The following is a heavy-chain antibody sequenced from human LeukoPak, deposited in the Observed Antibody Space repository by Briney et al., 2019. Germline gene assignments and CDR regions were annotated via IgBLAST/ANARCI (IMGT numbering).Heavy chain of an antibody. J-gene: IGHJ6*02. CDR2: IYRGGST. CDR3: ARGSGGYYDSGRRYYYGMDV. D-gene: IGHD3-22*01. CDR1: GFTVSSNY. V-gene: IGHV3-66*01. Sequence: GGSLRLSCAASGFTVSSNYVSWVRQAPGKGLEWVSVIYRGGSTYHADSVKGRFTISRDNSKNTLYLQMNSLRAEDTAVYYCARGSGGYYDSGRRYYYGMDVWGQGTTVTVSS.